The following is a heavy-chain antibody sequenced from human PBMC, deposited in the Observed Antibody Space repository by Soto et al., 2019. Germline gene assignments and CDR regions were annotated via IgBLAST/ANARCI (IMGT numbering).Heavy chain of an antibody. V-gene: IGHV3-11*01. D-gene: IGHD3-10*01. CDR2: ISGTGDTK. CDR3: AIAGGKIYYQGLDV. Sequence: GGSLRLSCAASGLFFSDYYLSWIRQAPGKALERVAYISGTGDTKYYADSVTGRFTISRDNPKNSLYLQMNSLRPEDAAVYYCAIAGGKIYYQGLDVWGQGTTVTVSS. J-gene: IGHJ6*02. CDR1: GLFFSDYY.